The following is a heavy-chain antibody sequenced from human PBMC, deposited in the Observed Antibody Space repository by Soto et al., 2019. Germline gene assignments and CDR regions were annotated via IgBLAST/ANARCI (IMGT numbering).Heavy chain of an antibody. V-gene: IGHV1-2*02. J-gene: IGHJ5*02. CDR3: ARGGREVPRIPYDT. D-gene: IGHD3-16*01. CDR2: INPNVGGT. Sequence: QVHLVQSGAEVKKPGASVYVSCKASGYTFTDYYAHWVRQAPGQGLEWMGWINPNVGGTNHARKFQGRLTMTRDTSMSTVYMQLTRLGPDDTARYYCARGGREVPRIPYDTWGQGTLVTVSS. CDR1: GYTFTDYY.